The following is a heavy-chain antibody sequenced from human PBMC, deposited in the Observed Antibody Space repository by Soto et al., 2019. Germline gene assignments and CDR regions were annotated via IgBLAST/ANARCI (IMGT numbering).Heavy chain of an antibody. D-gene: IGHD1-20*01. V-gene: IGHV3-23*01. Sequence: QAGGSLRLSCAASGFTFSSYAMSWVRQAPGKGLEWVSAISGSGGSTYYADSVKGRFTISRDNSKNTLYLQMNSLRAEDTAVYYCAKDGILSGTNDYWGQGTLVTVSS. CDR3: AKDGILSGTNDY. J-gene: IGHJ4*02. CDR2: ISGSGGST. CDR1: GFTFSSYA.